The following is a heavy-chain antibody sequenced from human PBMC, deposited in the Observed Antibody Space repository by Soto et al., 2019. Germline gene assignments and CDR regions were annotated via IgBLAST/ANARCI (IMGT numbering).Heavy chain of an antibody. J-gene: IGHJ1*01. CDR3: AREGSGYNF. Sequence: VKVSCNASGGPFISFGISWVRQAPGQGLEWMGGIIPVFGRPNYAQRFRGRLTITADESTNTCYMELIDLESEDTAVYYCAREGSGYNFWGQRTQVTVSS. CDR1: GGPFISFG. V-gene: IGHV1-69*01. D-gene: IGHD5-12*01. CDR2: IIPVFGRP.